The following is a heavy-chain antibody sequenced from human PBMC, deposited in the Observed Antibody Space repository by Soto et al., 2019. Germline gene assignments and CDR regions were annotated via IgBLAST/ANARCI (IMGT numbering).Heavy chain of an antibody. CDR3: ARCSANSCYSYGVDV. CDR2: ISDRGDTI. V-gene: IGHV3-48*02. Sequence: GGSLRLSCAASGFTFSSYAMSWVRQAPGKGLEWVSYISDRGDTIYYAGSVKGRFTISRDNAKNSLYLQMNSLRDKDTAVYYCARCSANSCYSYGVDVWGQGTTVTVSS. J-gene: IGHJ6*02. CDR1: GFTFSSYA. D-gene: IGHD2-15*01.